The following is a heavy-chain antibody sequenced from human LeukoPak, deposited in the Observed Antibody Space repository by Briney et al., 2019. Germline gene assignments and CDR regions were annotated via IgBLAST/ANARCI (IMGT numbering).Heavy chain of an antibody. CDR3: ARASRSVVGPWFDP. D-gene: IGHD2-15*01. Sequence: GSLRLSCAASGFTFSSYAMSWVRQAPGKGLEWIGSLYYSGSTYYNPSLKSRVTISVDTSKNQFSLKLSSVTAADTAVYYCARASRSVVGPWFDPWGQGTLVTVSS. J-gene: IGHJ5*02. V-gene: IGHV4-39*07. CDR2: LYYSGST. CDR1: GFTFSSYA.